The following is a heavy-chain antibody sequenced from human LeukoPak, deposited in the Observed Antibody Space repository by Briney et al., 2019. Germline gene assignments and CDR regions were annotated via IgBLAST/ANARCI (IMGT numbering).Heavy chain of an antibody. CDR1: GFTFSDYT. J-gene: IGHJ5*02. Sequence: TGGSLRPSCATSGFTFSDYTMNWVRQAPGKGLEWVSFISASSTSIYYADSVRGRFTISRDNAKNSLYLHMNSLRAEDTAVYYCARDGTWGPGTLVTVSS. V-gene: IGHV3-21*01. CDR3: ARDGT. D-gene: IGHD1-26*01. CDR2: ISASSTSI.